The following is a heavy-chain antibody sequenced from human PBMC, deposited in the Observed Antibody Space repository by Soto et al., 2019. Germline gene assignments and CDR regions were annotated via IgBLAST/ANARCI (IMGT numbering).Heavy chain of an antibody. Sequence: EVQLVESGGGLAQPGGSLRLSCAASGFTLSNYAMDWDRQAPGKGLEYVSGISGNGGSTYYANSVKDRFTISRDNSKNTLYLQMGSLRPEDMAVYYCARRARPDFYYMDVWGKGTTVTVSS. CDR1: GFTLSNYA. CDR3: ARRARPDFYYMDV. V-gene: IGHV3-64*01. J-gene: IGHJ6*03. D-gene: IGHD6-6*01. CDR2: ISGNGGST.